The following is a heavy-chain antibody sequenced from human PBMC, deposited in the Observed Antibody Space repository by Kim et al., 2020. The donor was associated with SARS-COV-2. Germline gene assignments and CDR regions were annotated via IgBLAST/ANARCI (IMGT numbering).Heavy chain of an antibody. J-gene: IGHJ4*02. Sequence: SETLSLTCAAYGGSFSGYYWSWIRQPPGKGLEWIGEINHSGSTNYNPSLKSRVTISVDTSKNQFSLKLSSVTAADTAVYYCARGHCSGGSCYLDYWGQGTLVTVSS. CDR3: ARGHCSGGSCYLDY. V-gene: IGHV4-34*01. D-gene: IGHD2-15*01. CDR2: INHSGST. CDR1: GGSFSGYY.